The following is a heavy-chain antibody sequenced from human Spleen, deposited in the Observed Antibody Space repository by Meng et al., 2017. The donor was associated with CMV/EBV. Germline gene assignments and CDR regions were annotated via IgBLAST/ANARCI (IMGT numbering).Heavy chain of an antibody. Sequence: GESLKISCAASGFSVRTDYLSWVRQAPGKGLEWVSVIYSGDSRYYADSVKGRFTISRDNSKNTVFLQMSSLRLEDTAVYYCARDPSMVVANYYYNGMDVWGQGTTVTVSS. CDR2: IYSGDSR. CDR3: ARDPSMVVANYYYNGMDV. D-gene: IGHD2-15*01. V-gene: IGHV3-66*02. CDR1: GFSVRTDY. J-gene: IGHJ6*02.